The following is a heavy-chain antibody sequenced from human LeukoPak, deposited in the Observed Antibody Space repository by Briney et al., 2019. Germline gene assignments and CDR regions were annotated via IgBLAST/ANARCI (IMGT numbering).Heavy chain of an antibody. CDR3: ASQGDSSSWPRWFDP. CDR1: GGSISSGSYY. CDR2: IYTSGST. V-gene: IGHV4-61*02. J-gene: IGHJ5*02. Sequence: SETLSLTCTVSGGSISSGSYYWSWIRQPAGKGLEWIGRIYTSGSTNYNPSLKSRVTISVDTSKNQFSLKLSSVTAADTAVYYCASQGDSSSWPRWFDPWGQGTLVTVSS. D-gene: IGHD6-13*01.